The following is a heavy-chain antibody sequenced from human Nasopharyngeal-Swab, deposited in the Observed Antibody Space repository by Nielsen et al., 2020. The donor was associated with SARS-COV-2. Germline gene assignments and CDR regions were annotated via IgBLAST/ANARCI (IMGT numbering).Heavy chain of an antibody. CDR2: MSSTGSYI. Sequence: VRQAPGKGLEWVSYMSSTGSYIYYADSVKGRFTISRDNAKNSLYLQMNNLRAEDTAVYYCAREVSSSLDHWGQGTLVTVSS. J-gene: IGHJ4*02. CDR3: AREVSSSLDH. V-gene: IGHV3-21*01.